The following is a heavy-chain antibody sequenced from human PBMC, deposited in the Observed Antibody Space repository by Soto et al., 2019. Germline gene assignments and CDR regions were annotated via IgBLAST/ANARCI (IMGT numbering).Heavy chain of an antibody. CDR3: AKSLSALFSLGDFKY. CDR1: GFTFSSYA. D-gene: IGHD2-21*01. CDR2: ISGSGTST. J-gene: IGHJ4*02. Sequence: GGSLRLSCAASGFTFSSYALNWVRQAPGKGLEWVAEISGSGTSTYYAPSVKGRFIISSDSSKNTLYLRMYSLRAEDTAMYYCAKSLSALFSLGDFKYWGQGALVTVSS. V-gene: IGHV3-23*01.